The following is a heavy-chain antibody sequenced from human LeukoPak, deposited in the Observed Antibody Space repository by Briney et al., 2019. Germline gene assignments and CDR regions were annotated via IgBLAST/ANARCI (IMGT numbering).Heavy chain of an antibody. CDR2: IKSDGSDI. CDR3: ARDKDWLLYDF. V-gene: IGHV3-74*01. D-gene: IGHD3/OR15-3a*01. CDR1: GCTFSSYW. Sequence: GGSLRLYCAASGCTFSSYWMHWVRQVPGKGLVWVSCIKSDGSDIGYADSVKGRFTISRDNAKNTLYLQMNSLRAEDTAVYYCARDKDWLLYDFWGQGTLVTVSS. J-gene: IGHJ4*02.